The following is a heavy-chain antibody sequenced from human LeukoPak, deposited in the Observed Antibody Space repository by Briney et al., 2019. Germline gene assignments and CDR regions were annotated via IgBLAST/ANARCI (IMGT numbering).Heavy chain of an antibody. Sequence: SETLSLTCAVYGGSFSGYYWSWIRQPPGKGLEWIGEINHSGSTNYNPSLKSRVTISVDTSKNQFSLKLSSVTAADTAVYYCARLVRYYYDSSGHYYFDYWGQGTLVTVSS. CDR2: INHSGST. D-gene: IGHD3-22*01. CDR1: GGSFSGYY. CDR3: ARLVRYYYDSSGHYYFDY. V-gene: IGHV4-34*01. J-gene: IGHJ4*02.